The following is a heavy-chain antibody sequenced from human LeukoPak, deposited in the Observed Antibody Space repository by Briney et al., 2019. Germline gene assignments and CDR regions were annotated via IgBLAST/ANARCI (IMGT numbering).Heavy chain of an antibody. CDR3: ARVLQRIAVAGTAFDY. D-gene: IGHD6-19*01. Sequence: GGSLRLSCAASGFSFSNYAMSWVRQAPGKGLEWVSSISSSSSYIYYADSVKGRFTISRDNAKNSLYLQMNSLRAEDTAVYYCARVLQRIAVAGTAFDYWGQGTLVTVSS. V-gene: IGHV3-21*01. J-gene: IGHJ4*02. CDR2: ISSSSSYI. CDR1: GFSFSNYA.